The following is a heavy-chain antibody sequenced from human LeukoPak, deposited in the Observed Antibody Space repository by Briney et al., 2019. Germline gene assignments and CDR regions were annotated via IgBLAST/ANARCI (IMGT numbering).Heavy chain of an antibody. V-gene: IGHV1-2*02. D-gene: IGHD5-12*01. J-gene: IGHJ4*02. CDR3: ARGVVATNFDY. CDR2: MNPNSGGT. Sequence: ASVKVSCKASGYTFTSYDINWVRQATGQGLEWMGWMNPNSGGTNYAQKFQGRVTMTRDTSISTAYMELSRLRSDDTAVYYCARGVVATNFDYWGQGTLVTVSS. CDR1: GYTFTSYD.